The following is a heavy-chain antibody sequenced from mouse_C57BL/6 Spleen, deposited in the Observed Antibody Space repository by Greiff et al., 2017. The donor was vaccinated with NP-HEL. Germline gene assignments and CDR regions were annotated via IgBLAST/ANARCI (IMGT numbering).Heavy chain of an antibody. CDR2: FYPGSGSI. V-gene: IGHV1-62-2*01. CDR1: GYTFTEYT. J-gene: IGHJ2*01. D-gene: IGHD1-1*01. Sequence: VQLQQSGAELVKPGASVKLSCKASGYTFTEYTIHWVKQRSGQGLEWIGWFYPGSGSIKYNEKFKDKATLTADKSSSTVYMELSRLTSEDSAVYFCARHEDEDITTASYYFDYWGQGTTLTVSS. CDR3: ARHEDEDITTASYYFDY.